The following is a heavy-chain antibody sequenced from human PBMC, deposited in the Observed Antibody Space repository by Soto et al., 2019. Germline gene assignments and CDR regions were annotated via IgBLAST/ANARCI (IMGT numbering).Heavy chain of an antibody. J-gene: IGHJ6*02. CDR3: AKPWSPPSRGYSYSSGPHNSYGMDV. CDR2: SRSSGDPI. D-gene: IGHD6-6*01. CDR1: GFSFNSYA. V-gene: IGHV3-23*01. Sequence: PGGSLRLSCAASGFSFNSYAMSWVRQAPGKXLECVSVSRSSGDPIFYADSVKGRFTISRDNSKNTLYLKMNSLRDEDTAVYYCAKPWSPPSRGYSYSSGPHNSYGMDVWGQGTTVTVSS.